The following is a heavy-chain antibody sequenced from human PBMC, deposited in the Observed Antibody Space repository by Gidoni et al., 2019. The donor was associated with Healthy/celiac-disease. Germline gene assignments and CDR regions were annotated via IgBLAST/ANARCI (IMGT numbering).Heavy chain of an antibody. V-gene: IGHV4-61*01. CDR1: GGSVSSGSYY. CDR2: IYYSGST. D-gene: IGHD4-17*01. CDR3: ARSYGGNRQTYYYYGMDV. Sequence: QVQLQESGPGLVKPSETLSLTCTVSGGSVSSGSYYWSWIRQPPGKGLEWIGYIYYSGSTNYNPSLKSRVTISVDTSKNQFSLKLSSVTAADTAVYYCARSYGGNRQTYYYYGMDVWGQGTTVTVSS. J-gene: IGHJ6*02.